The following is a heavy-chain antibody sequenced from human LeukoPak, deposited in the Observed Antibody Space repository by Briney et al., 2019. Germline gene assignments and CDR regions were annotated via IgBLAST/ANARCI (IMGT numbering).Heavy chain of an antibody. V-gene: IGHV3-30*18. CDR1: GFTFSSYG. Sequence: GRSLRLSCAASGFTFSSYGMHWVRQAPGKGLEWVAVISYDGSNKYYADSVKGRFTISRDNSKNTLYLQMNSLRAEDTAVYYCAKGSSIEATILGYWGQETLVTVSS. CDR2: ISYDGSNK. J-gene: IGHJ4*02. CDR3: AKGSSIEATILGY. D-gene: IGHD5-12*01.